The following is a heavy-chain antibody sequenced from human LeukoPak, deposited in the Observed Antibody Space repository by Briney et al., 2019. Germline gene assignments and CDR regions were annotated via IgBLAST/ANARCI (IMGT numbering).Heavy chain of an antibody. V-gene: IGHV3-21*01. Sequence: GGSLRLSCTASGFTFSSYSMNWVRQAPGKGLEWVSSITGSTLSIYYADSVKGRFTISRDNAKNSLYLQMNSLRAEDTAVYYCARDAYYGDYVGNYYYYYYMDVWGKGTTVTVSS. CDR1: GFTFSSYS. CDR2: ITGSTLSI. D-gene: IGHD4-17*01. J-gene: IGHJ6*03. CDR3: ARDAYYGDYVGNYYYYYYMDV.